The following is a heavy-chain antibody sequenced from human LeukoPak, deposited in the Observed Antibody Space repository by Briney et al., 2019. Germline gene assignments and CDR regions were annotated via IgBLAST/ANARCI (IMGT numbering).Heavy chain of an antibody. D-gene: IGHD3-22*01. CDR3: ARRGYYDSSGYPFDY. CDR2: IYYSGST. Sequence: SETLSLTCTVSGGSISSSSYYWGWIRQPPGKGLEWIGSIYYSGSTYYNPSLKSRVTISVDTSKNQLSLKLSSVTAADTAVYYCARRGYYDSSGYPFDYWGQGTLVTVSS. V-gene: IGHV4-39*01. J-gene: IGHJ4*02. CDR1: GGSISSSSYY.